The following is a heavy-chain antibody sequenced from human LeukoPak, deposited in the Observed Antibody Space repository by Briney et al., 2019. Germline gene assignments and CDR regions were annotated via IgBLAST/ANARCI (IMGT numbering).Heavy chain of an antibody. V-gene: IGHV3-21*01. CDR3: ARDFEAPRWFFDL. CDR1: GFTFSNYS. D-gene: IGHD3-9*01. Sequence: PGGSLRLSCAASGFTFSNYSMNWVRQAPGKGLEWVSSISSSSNYIYYADSVKGRFTISRDNAKNSLNLQMNSLRAEDTAVYYCARDFEAPRWFFDLWGQGTLVTVSS. J-gene: IGHJ4*02. CDR2: ISSSSNYI.